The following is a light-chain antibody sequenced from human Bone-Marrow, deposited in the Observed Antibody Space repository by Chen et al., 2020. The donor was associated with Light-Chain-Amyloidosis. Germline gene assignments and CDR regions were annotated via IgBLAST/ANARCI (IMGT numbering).Light chain of an antibody. CDR3: QQYGSSALT. Sequence: EIVLTQSPGTLSLSPGEGANLSCRASQTISSNYLTWYQQKFGQAPRILIYGSSSRATGIPDRFTGSGSGTDFTLTSDRLEPEDFTMYYCQQYGSSALTFGGGTKVEIK. V-gene: IGKV3-20*01. J-gene: IGKJ4*01. CDR1: QTISSNY. CDR2: GSS.